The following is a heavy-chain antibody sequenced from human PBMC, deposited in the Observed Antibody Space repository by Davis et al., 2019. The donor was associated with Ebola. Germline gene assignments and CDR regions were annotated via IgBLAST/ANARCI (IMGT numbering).Heavy chain of an antibody. V-gene: IGHV4-4*02. CDR1: GGSISSSNW. CDR2: IYHSGST. Sequence: PSETLSLTCAVSGGSISSSNWWSWVRQPPGKGLEWIGEIYHSGSTNYNPSLKSRVTISVDTSKNQFSLKLSSVTAADTAVYYCAILAEDIVVVPAANKMDVWGKGTTVTVSS. CDR3: AILAEDIVVVPAANKMDV. D-gene: IGHD2-2*01. J-gene: IGHJ6*04.